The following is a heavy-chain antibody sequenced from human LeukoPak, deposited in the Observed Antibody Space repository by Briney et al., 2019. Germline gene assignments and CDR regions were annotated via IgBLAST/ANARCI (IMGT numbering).Heavy chain of an antibody. D-gene: IGHD6-19*01. Sequence: PGGSLRLSCAASGFTFSSYSMNWVRQAPGKGLEWVSSISSSSSSYIYYADSVKGRFTISRDNAKNSLYLQMNSLRAEDTAVYYCARDEDEQWLAEYYFDYWGQGTLVTVSS. CDR3: ARDEDEQWLAEYYFDY. CDR1: GFTFSSYS. CDR2: ISSSSSSYI. V-gene: IGHV3-21*01. J-gene: IGHJ4*02.